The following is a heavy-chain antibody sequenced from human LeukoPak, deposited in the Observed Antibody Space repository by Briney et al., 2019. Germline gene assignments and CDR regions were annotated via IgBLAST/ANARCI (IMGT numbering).Heavy chain of an antibody. Sequence: GASVKVSCKASGYTFTSYYMHWVRQAPGQGLEWMGIINPSGGSTSYAQKFQGRVTMTRDTSTSTVYMELSSLRSEDTAVYYCARVPALDLWFGEVGNTDAFDIWGQGTMVTVSS. V-gene: IGHV1-46*01. J-gene: IGHJ3*02. CDR3: ARVPALDLWFGEVGNTDAFDI. CDR2: INPSGGST. CDR1: GYTFTSYY. D-gene: IGHD3-10*01.